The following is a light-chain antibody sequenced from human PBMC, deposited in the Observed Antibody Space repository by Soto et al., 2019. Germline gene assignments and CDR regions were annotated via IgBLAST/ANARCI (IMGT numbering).Light chain of an antibody. V-gene: IGLV2-14*03. Sequence: QSALTQPASVSGSPGQSITISCTGTSSDVGGYNYVSWYQQLPGKAPKLIIYDVNNRSPGVSNRFSASKSANAASLTISGLQAEDEADYYCASYTSSNSLYVFGTGTKVTV. CDR3: ASYTSSNSLYV. J-gene: IGLJ1*01. CDR2: DVN. CDR1: SSDVGGYNY.